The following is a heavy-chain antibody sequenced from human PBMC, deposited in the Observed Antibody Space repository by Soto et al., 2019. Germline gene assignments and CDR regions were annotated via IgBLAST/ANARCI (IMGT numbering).Heavy chain of an antibody. V-gene: IGHV5-10-1*01. CDR1: GYSFAGYW. J-gene: IGHJ4*02. Sequence: GESLKISCQGSGYSFAGYWITWVRQKPGKGLEWMGRIDPSDSQTYHSPSFRGHVTISVTKSITTVFLQWSSLRASDTAMYYCARQIYDSDTGPNFQYYFDSWGQGTPVTVSS. D-gene: IGHD3-22*01. CDR3: ARQIYDSDTGPNFQYYFDS. CDR2: IDPSDSQT.